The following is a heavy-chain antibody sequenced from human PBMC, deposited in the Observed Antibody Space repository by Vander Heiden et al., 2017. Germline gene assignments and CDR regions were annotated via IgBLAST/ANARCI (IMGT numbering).Heavy chain of an antibody. V-gene: IGHV1-69*01. J-gene: IGHJ6*02. CDR3: AREVRGYSYGTRYYYYGMDV. D-gene: IGHD5-18*01. Sequence: QVQLVQSGAEVKKPGSSVKVSCKASGGTFRSYAISRVRQAPGQGLEGMGGIIPIFGTANYAQKFQGRVTITADESTSTAYMELSSLRSEDTAVYYCAREVRGYSYGTRYYYYGMDVWGQGTTVTVSS. CDR2: IIPIFGTA. CDR1: GGTFRSYA.